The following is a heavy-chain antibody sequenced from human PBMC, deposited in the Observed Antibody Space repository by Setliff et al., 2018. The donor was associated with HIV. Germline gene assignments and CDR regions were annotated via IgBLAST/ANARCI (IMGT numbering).Heavy chain of an antibody. Sequence: SETLSLTCTVSGGSISTSYWNWIRQPPGKGLEWIAYIYISGTTNYNPSLKSRVTISLDTSRNQFSLKLGSVTAADTAMYYCAREHCSGGSCNGFDIWGQWTMVTVS. CDR1: GGSISTSY. V-gene: IGHV4-4*09. D-gene: IGHD2-15*01. J-gene: IGHJ3*02. CDR2: IYISGTT. CDR3: AREHCSGGSCNGFDI.